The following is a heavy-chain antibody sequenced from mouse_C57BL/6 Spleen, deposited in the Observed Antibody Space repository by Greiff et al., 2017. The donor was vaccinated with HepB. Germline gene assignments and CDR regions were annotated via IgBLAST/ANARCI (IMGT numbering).Heavy chain of an antibody. D-gene: IGHD1-1*01. CDR1: GFTFSSYG. J-gene: IGHJ4*01. Sequence: EVQVVESGGDLVKPGGSLKLSCAASGFTFSSYGMSWVRQTPDKRLEWVATISSGGSYTYYPDSVKGRFTISRDNAKNTLYLQMSSLKSEDTAMYCCARGGYYGSSYGAMDYWGQGTSVTVSS. V-gene: IGHV5-6*01. CDR2: ISSGGSYT. CDR3: ARGGYYGSSYGAMDY.